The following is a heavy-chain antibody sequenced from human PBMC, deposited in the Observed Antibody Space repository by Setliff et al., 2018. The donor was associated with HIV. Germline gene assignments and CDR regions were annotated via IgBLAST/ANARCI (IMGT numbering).Heavy chain of an antibody. D-gene: IGHD6-6*01. CDR3: VTGSAARPFDY. Sequence: GASVKVSCKVSGYTLTELSRHWVRQAPGKGLEWMGSFDPKDGKTRYAQKFQGRVTMTEDTSTDTAYMELSSLRSEDTAVYYYVTGSAARPFDYWGQGTLFTVSS. CDR2: FDPKDGKT. V-gene: IGHV1-24*01. CDR1: GYTLTELS. J-gene: IGHJ4*02.